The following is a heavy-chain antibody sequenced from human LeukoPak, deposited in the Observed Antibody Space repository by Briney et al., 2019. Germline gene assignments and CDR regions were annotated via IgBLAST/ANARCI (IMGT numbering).Heavy chain of an antibody. D-gene: IGHD3-22*01. V-gene: IGHV4-31*03. J-gene: IGHJ3*02. CDR1: GGSISSGAYY. Sequence: SQILSLTCTVSGGSISSGAYYWSWIRQHPGKGLEWIGYIYYIGTTYYNPSLKSRVSISEDTSKNQFSLKLSSVTAADTAVYYCARDTGMGYYDSSGYYSDAFDIWGQGTMVTVSS. CDR2: IYYIGTT. CDR3: ARDTGMGYYDSSGYYSDAFDI.